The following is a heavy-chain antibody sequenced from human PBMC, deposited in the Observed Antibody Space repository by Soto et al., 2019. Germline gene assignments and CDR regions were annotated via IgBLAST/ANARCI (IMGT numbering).Heavy chain of an antibody. Sequence: GGSLRLSCAASGFTFSSYGMHWVRQALGKGLEWVAVIWYDGSNKYYADSVKGRFTISRDNSKNTLYLQMNSLRAEDTAVYYCASGGEAARADYWGQGTLVTVSS. CDR1: GFTFSSYG. CDR3: ASGGEAARADY. D-gene: IGHD6-6*01. CDR2: IWYDGSNK. J-gene: IGHJ4*02. V-gene: IGHV3-33*01.